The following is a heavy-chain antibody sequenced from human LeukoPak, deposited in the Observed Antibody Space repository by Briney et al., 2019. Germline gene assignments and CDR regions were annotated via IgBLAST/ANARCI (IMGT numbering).Heavy chain of an antibody. CDR2: INPNSGDT. V-gene: IGHV1-2*02. Sequence: GASVEVSCKASGYTFTDYYMHWVRQAPGQGLEWMGWINPNSGDTNHAQNFQGRVTLTRDTSISTAYMELSSLRSDDSAVYYCAGEYCSGGSCPQGFDYWGQGTLVTVSS. CDR3: AGEYCSGGSCPQGFDY. J-gene: IGHJ4*02. CDR1: GYTFTDYY. D-gene: IGHD2-15*01.